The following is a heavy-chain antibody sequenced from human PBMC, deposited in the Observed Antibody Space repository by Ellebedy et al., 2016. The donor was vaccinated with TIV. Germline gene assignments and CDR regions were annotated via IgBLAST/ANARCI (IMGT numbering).Heavy chain of an antibody. CDR3: ARLDTYLITVESYYYYMDV. Sequence: SETLSLTCTVSGGSLSSGGSYWDWIRQAPGTGLEWIGSIYSSGSTYDNPSLKSRVTISVDTAKNQFSLNLRSVTAADTAVYYCARLDTYLITVESYYYYMDVWGRGTTVTVSS. CDR2: IYSSGST. V-gene: IGHV4-39*07. CDR1: GGSLSSGGSY. J-gene: IGHJ6*03. D-gene: IGHD3-16*01.